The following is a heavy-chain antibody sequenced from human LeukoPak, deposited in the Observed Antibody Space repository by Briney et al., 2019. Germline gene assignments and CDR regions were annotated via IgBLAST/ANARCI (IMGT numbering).Heavy chain of an antibody. CDR3: ARASLRFLEWLRLDFDY. CDR2: IYTSRST. CDR1: GGSISSYY. Sequence: PSETLSLTCTVSGGSISSYYWSWIRQPAGKGLEWIGRIYTSRSTNYNPSLKSRVTMSVDTSKNQFSLKLSSVTAADTAVYYCARASLRFLEWLRLDFDYWGQGTLVTVSS. V-gene: IGHV4-4*07. D-gene: IGHD3-3*01. J-gene: IGHJ4*02.